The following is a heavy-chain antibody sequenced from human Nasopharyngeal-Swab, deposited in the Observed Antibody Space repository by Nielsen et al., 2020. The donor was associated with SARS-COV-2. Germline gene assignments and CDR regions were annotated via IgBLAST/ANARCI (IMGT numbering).Heavy chain of an antibody. J-gene: IGHJ1*01. D-gene: IGHD3-16*01. CDR1: GFTVSSKY. CDR2: IYSDGST. CDR3: AREDYDTHYVYFQH. Sequence: GESLKISCAASGFTVSSKYMNWVRQAPGGGLQYIAVIYSDGSTFYADSVKGRFTISRDNSENTLYLQMKSLRAEDTAVYYCAREDYDTHYVYFQHWGQGTQVTVS. V-gene: IGHV3-53*01.